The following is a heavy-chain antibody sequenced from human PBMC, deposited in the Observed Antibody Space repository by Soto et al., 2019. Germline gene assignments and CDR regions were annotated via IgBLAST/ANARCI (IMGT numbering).Heavy chain of an antibody. CDR3: ARDGGYTGYEQGNPFDI. D-gene: IGHD5-12*01. Sequence: ETLSLTCYVSGVSISPYYWSWVRQPAGRGLEWIGRMYVTGTTNYNPSLKSRVSMSLDASQNQFSLSLRSVTAADTAVYFCARDGGYTGYEQGNPFDIWGQGTVVTVSS. CDR1: GVSISPYY. J-gene: IGHJ3*02. CDR2: MYVTGTT. V-gene: IGHV4-4*07.